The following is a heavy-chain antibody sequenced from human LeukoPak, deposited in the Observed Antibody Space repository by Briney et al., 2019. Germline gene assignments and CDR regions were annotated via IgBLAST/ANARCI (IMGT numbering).Heavy chain of an antibody. CDR3: ARALGRSISSPWFDP. V-gene: IGHV1-46*01. J-gene: IGHJ5*02. CDR1: GYTLTSYH. CDR2: INPIDGNR. D-gene: IGHD6-6*01. Sequence: ASVKVSCKAAGYTLTSYHMHWVRQAPGQGLEWMGIINPIDGNRSYAQKFRGRVTMTRDTSTSTVFTELSSLRSEDTAVYYCARALGRSISSPWFDPWGQGTLVTVSS.